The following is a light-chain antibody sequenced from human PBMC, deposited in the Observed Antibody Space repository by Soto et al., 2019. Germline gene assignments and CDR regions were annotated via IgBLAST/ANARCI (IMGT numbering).Light chain of an antibody. CDR3: QQYNSYPRT. CDR1: QSISTW. V-gene: IGKV1-5*03. J-gene: IGKJ1*01. Sequence: DIQMTQSPSTLSASIGDRVTITCRASQSISTWLAWYQQRPGKAPRPLICKTSNLESGVPSRFSGSGSGTEFTLTISSLQPDDFATYYCQQYNSYPRTFGQGTKVEIK. CDR2: KTS.